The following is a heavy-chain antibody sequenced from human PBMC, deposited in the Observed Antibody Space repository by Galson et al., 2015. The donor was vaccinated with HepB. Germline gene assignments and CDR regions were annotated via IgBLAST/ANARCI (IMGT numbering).Heavy chain of an antibody. CDR1: GDSVSSNSAA. CDR2: TYYRSTWYN. CDR3: ARVIAAADTESWFDP. J-gene: IGHJ5*02. V-gene: IGHV6-1*01. D-gene: IGHD6-13*01. Sequence: CAISGDSVSSNSAAWHWIRQSPSRGLEWLGRTYYRSTWYNDYAVSVKSLITINPDTSKNQFSLQLNSVTPEDTAVYYCARVIAAADTESWFDPWGQGTLVTVSS.